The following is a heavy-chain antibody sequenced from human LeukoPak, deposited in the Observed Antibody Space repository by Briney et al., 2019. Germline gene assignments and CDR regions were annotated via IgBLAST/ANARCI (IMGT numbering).Heavy chain of an antibody. CDR3: ARVGGGRMIFTVYWYFDL. Sequence: SETLSLTCTVSGGSISSYYWSWIRQPAGKGLEWIGRIYTSGSTNYNPSLKSRVTMSVDTSMNQFSLKLSSVTAADTAVYYCARVGGGRMIFTVYWYFDLWGRGTLVTVSS. J-gene: IGHJ2*01. CDR2: IYTSGST. D-gene: IGHD4-23*01. CDR1: GGSISSYY. V-gene: IGHV4-4*07.